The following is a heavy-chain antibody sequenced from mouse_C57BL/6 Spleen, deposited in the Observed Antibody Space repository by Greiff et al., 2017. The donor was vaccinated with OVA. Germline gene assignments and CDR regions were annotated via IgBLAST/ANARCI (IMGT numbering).Heavy chain of an antibody. CDR3: ARKGAYDYAFAY. Sequence: VQLQQPGAELVMPGASVKLSCKASGYTFTSYWMHWVKQRPGQGLEWIGEIDPSDSYTNYNQKFKGKSTLTVDKFSSTAYMQLSSLTSEDSAVYYCARKGAYDYAFAYWGQGTLVTVSA. CDR1: GYTFTSYW. V-gene: IGHV1-69*01. J-gene: IGHJ3*01. D-gene: IGHD2-4*01. CDR2: IDPSDSYT.